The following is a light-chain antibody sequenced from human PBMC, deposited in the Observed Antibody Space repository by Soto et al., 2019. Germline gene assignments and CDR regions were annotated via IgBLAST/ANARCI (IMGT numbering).Light chain of an antibody. J-gene: IGKJ4*01. Sequence: EIVMTQSPATLSVSPGERAIFSCRARQSVDSKLAWYQQKLGQAPRLLIYDASTRATGIPARFSGSGSGTEFTLTISSLQSEDFAIYYCQQYYVWNTFGGGTKVEIK. CDR2: DAS. CDR1: QSVDSK. V-gene: IGKV3D-15*01. CDR3: QQYYVWNT.